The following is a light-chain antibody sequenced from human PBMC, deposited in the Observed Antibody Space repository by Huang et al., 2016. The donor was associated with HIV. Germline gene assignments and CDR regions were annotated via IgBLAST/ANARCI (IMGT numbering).Light chain of an antibody. Sequence: DIQMTQSPSSLSASVGDRVTITCQASQDISNFLNWYQQKPGKAPKLLIYDASNLETGVPSSFSGSGSGTYFTFTISSLQPEDIATYYCQQYDNLPALTFGGGTKVEI. V-gene: IGKV1-33*01. CDR3: QQYDNLPALT. J-gene: IGKJ4*01. CDR1: QDISNF. CDR2: DAS.